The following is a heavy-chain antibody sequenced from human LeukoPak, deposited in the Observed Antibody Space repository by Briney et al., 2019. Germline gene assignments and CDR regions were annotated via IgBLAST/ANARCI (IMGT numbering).Heavy chain of an antibody. J-gene: IGHJ5*02. CDR2: IIPIFGTA. Sequence: SVKVSCKASGGTFSSYAISWVRQAPGQGLEWMGGIIPIFGTANYAQKFQGRVTITADESTSTAYMELSSLRSEDTAVYYCARVPPTIAVAGTWSWFDPWGQGTLVTVSS. D-gene: IGHD6-19*01. CDR3: ARVPPTIAVAGTWSWFDP. CDR1: GGTFSSYA. V-gene: IGHV1-69*01.